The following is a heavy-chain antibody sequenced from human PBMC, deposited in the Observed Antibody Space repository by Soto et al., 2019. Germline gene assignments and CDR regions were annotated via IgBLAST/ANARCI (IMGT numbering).Heavy chain of an antibody. J-gene: IGHJ6*02. CDR2: IIPIFGTA. CDR3: ARERGDRRRLGELYYYGMDV. CDR1: VGTFSSYA. V-gene: IGHV1-69*06. D-gene: IGHD3-16*01. Sequence: QVQLVQSGAEVKKPGSSVKVSCKASVGTFSSYAISWVRQAPGQGLEWMGGIIPIFGTANYAQKFQGRVTITADKPTSTSYMELSSLRSEDTAVYYCARERGDRRRLGELYYYGMDVWGQGTTVTVSS.